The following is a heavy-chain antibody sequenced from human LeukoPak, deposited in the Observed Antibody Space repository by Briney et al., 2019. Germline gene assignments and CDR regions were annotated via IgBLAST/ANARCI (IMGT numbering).Heavy chain of an antibody. CDR3: GDLGSAGTDH. CDR1: GFTFSPHY. CDR2: IRNKADGYTT. Sequence: PGGSLRLSCAASGFTFSPHYMDWVRQSPGQGLEWVGLIRNKADGYTTIYAASVKGRFTISRDDSKNSIYLQMDSLKTDDTAVYYCGDLGSAGTDHWGQGTLVTVSS. D-gene: IGHD3-10*01. V-gene: IGHV3-72*01. J-gene: IGHJ4*02.